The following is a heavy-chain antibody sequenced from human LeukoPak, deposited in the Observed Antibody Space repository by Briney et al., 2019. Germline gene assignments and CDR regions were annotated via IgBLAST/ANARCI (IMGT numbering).Heavy chain of an antibody. CDR2: IIPIFGTA. Sequence: RASVKVSCKASGGTFSSYAISWVRQAPGQGLEWMGGIIPIFGTANYAQKFQGRVTITTDESTSTAYMELSSLRSEDTAVYYCARGWGYYYYMDVWGKGTTVNVSS. J-gene: IGHJ6*03. CDR1: GGTFSSYA. D-gene: IGHD3-16*01. V-gene: IGHV1-69*05. CDR3: ARGWGYYYYMDV.